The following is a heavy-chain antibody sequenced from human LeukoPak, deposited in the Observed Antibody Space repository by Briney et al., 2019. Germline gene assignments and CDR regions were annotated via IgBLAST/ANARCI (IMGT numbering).Heavy chain of an antibody. CDR1: GGTFSSYA. Sequence: SVKVSCKASGGTFSSYAISWVRQAPGQGLEWMGGIIPIFGTANYAQKFQGRVTITADESTSAAYMELSSLRSEDTAVYYCAREFAVAAGGFDPWGQGTLVTVSS. D-gene: IGHD2-8*02. J-gene: IGHJ5*02. CDR2: IIPIFGTA. V-gene: IGHV1-69*13. CDR3: AREFAVAAGGFDP.